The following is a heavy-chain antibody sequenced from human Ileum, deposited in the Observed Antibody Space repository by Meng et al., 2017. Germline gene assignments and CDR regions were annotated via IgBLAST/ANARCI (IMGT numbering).Heavy chain of an antibody. J-gene: IGHJ4*02. V-gene: IGHV4-34*01. CDR3: ASARYDN. Sequence: QVQLQQWGAGLLKPSETLSLTCVVYGGSFSANYWTWIRQPPGKGLEWIGEINHNGNTNYKPSLKSRVTISVDTSKKQFSLRLTSVTAAETAVYYCASARYDNWGQGTLVTVSS. CDR2: INHNGNT. CDR1: GGSFSANY.